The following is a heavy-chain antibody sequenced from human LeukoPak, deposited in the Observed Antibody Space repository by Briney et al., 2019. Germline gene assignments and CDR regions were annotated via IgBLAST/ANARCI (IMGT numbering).Heavy chain of an antibody. Sequence: AETLSLTCTVSGGSISSSSYYWGWIRQPPGKGLEWIGSIYYSGSTYYNPSLKSRVTISVDTSKNQFSLKLSSVTAADTAVYYCAGLKHKDYFDYWGQGTLVTVSS. CDR3: AGLKHKDYFDY. CDR2: IYYSGST. V-gene: IGHV4-39*01. CDR1: GGSISSSSYY. J-gene: IGHJ4*02.